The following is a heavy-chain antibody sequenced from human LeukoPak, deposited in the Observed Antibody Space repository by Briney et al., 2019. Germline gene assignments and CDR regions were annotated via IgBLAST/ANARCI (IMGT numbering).Heavy chain of an antibody. Sequence: PGGSLRLSCAVSGFTFSNYWMSWVRQAPGKGLEWVAKIKPDGSEKYYADSVKGRFTISRDNAKDSLYLQMNTLRAEDTAVYYCARYYCTTTTCYLFDYWGQGTLVTVSS. CDR3: ARYYCTTTTCYLFDY. CDR2: IKPDGSEK. CDR1: GFTFSNYW. D-gene: IGHD2-2*01. J-gene: IGHJ4*02. V-gene: IGHV3-7*01.